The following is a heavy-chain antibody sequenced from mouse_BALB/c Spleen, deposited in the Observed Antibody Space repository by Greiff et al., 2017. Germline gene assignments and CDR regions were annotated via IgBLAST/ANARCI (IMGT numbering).Heavy chain of an antibody. CDR1: GDSITSGY. Sequence: EVKLMESGPGLVKPSQTLSLTCSVTGDSITSGYWNWIRKFPGNKLEYMGYISYSGSTYYNPSLKSRISITRDTSKNQYYLQLNSVTTEDTATYYCARSGSSSPWFAYWGQGTLVTVSA. D-gene: IGHD1-1*01. J-gene: IGHJ3*01. CDR3: ARSGSSSPWFAY. V-gene: IGHV3-8*02. CDR2: ISYSGST.